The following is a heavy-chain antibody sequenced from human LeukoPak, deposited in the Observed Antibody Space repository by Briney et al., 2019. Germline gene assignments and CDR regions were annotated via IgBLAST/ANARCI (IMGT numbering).Heavy chain of an antibody. CDR1: SFTCSCWW. CDR2: IKEGGREK. CDR3: MTDCCSWGQLFPTVD. J-gene: IGHJ4*02. D-gene: IGHD2-15*01. V-gene: IGHV3-7*01. Sequence: PGGSLTLSCAASSFTCSCWWMTWLRRAPGEGGVWVANIKEGGREKFYVGSVKGRVTSSRDNAKNSLYLQMNSRRAEDTAVYYCMTDCCSWGQLFPTVDWGQGTLVTVSS.